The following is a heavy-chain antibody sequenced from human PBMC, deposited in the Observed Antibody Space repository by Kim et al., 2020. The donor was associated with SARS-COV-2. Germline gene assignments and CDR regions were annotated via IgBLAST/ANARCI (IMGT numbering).Heavy chain of an antibody. V-gene: IGHV1-2*02. CDR2: INPDSGGT. Sequence: ASVKVSCKASGYPFSAYYIHWVRQAPGQGLEWMGWINPDSGGTKYEQKFQGRVTMTRDTSIKTAYMELSRLRSDDTAVYYCASEFGDSGHDLHFWGQGTMVTVSS. J-gene: IGHJ3*01. D-gene: IGHD2-15*01. CDR1: GYPFSAYY. CDR3: ASEFGDSGHDLHF.